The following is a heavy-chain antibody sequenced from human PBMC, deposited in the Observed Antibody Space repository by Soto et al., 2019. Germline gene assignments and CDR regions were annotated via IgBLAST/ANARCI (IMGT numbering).Heavy chain of an antibody. D-gene: IGHD2-21*02. Sequence: QVRLQESGPGLVKPSETLSLTCTVSGGSISSYYWSWIRQPPGKGLEWIGYMYNTGSTIYNPSLKSRVTISVDTSKIQFSLKLNSVTAADTAVYYCARDLWGYCGADCYPLDVWGQGTTVTVSS. J-gene: IGHJ6*02. CDR1: GGSISSYY. CDR2: MYNTGST. CDR3: ARDLWGYCGADCYPLDV. V-gene: IGHV4-59*01.